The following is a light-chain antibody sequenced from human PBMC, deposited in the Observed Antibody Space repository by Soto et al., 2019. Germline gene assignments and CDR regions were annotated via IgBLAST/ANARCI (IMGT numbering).Light chain of an antibody. CDR2: ANS. V-gene: IGLV1-40*01. Sequence: QSVLTQPASVSGAPGQRVTLTRTRSSSGIGARYDVHWYQQPPGTAPKLLIYANSNRPSGVPDRFSGSRSGTSASLAITGLQAEDEADYYCQSYDSSLSAYVFGTGTKVTVL. CDR3: QSYDSSLSAYV. CDR1: SSGIGARYD. J-gene: IGLJ1*01.